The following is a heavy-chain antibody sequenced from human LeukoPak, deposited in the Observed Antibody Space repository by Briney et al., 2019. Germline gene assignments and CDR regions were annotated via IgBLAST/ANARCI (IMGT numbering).Heavy chain of an antibody. CDR1: GGSFSGYY. V-gene: IGHV4-34*01. CDR2: INHSGST. CDR3: ARYRDADAFDI. Sequence: SETLSLTCAVYGGSFSGYYWSWIRQPPGKGLEWIGEINHSGSTNYNPSLKSRVTISVDTSKNQFSLKLSSVTAADTAVYYCARYRDADAFDIWGQGTMVTVSS. D-gene: IGHD3-10*01. J-gene: IGHJ3*02.